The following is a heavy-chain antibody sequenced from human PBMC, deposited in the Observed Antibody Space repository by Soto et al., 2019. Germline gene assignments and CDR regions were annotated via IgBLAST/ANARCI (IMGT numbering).Heavy chain of an antibody. V-gene: IGHV1-69*01. CDR2: IIPILGTA. D-gene: IGHD1-20*01. CDR3: ASAGPITYYYYYYGMDV. Sequence: QVQLVQSGAEVKKPGSSVKVSCKASGGTFSSYAISWVRQAPGQGLEWMGGIIPILGTANYAQKFQGRVTITADDSTSTAYMGLSSLRSEDTAVYYCASAGPITYYYYYYGMDVWGQGTTVTVSS. CDR1: GGTFSSYA. J-gene: IGHJ6*02.